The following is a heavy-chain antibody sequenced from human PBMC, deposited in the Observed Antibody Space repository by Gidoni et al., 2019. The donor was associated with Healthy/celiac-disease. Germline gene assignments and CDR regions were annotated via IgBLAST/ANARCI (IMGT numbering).Heavy chain of an antibody. Sequence: EVQLVQSGAEVTKPGESLKISCKGSGYSFTNNWIGWVRQMPGKGLEWMGIIYPGDSDTRNSPSFQGQVTISADRSISTAYLQWSSLKASDTAMYYCARRVAAAGDAFDIWGQGTMVTVSS. V-gene: IGHV5-51*03. CDR2: IYPGDSDT. CDR3: ARRVAAAGDAFDI. J-gene: IGHJ3*02. D-gene: IGHD6-13*01. CDR1: GYSFTNNW.